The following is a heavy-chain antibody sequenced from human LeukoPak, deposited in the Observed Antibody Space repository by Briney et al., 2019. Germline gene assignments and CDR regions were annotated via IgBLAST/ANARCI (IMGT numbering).Heavy chain of an antibody. CDR1: GFTFDDYT. Sequence: GGSLRLSCAASGFTFDDYTMHWVRQAPGKGLEWVSLISWDGGSTYYADSVKGRFTISRDNSKNSLYLQMNSLRTEDTALYYCAKAGLGIAAAGTLPDYWGQGTLVTVSS. CDR2: ISWDGGST. CDR3: AKAGLGIAAAGTLPDY. D-gene: IGHD6-13*01. V-gene: IGHV3-43*01. J-gene: IGHJ4*02.